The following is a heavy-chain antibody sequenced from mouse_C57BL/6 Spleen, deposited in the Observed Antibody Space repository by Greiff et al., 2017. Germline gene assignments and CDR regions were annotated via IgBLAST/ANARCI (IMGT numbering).Heavy chain of an antibody. CDR3: ARWWFYYGNYYAMDY. Sequence: EVQLQESGPELVKPGASVKISCKASGYSFTDYNMNWVKQSNGKSLEWIGVLNPNYGTTSYNQKFKGKATLTVDQSSSTAYMQLNSLTSEDSAVYYCARWWFYYGNYYAMDYWGQGTSVTVSS. D-gene: IGHD2-1*01. CDR1: GYSFTDYN. V-gene: IGHV1-39*01. CDR2: LNPNYGTT. J-gene: IGHJ4*01.